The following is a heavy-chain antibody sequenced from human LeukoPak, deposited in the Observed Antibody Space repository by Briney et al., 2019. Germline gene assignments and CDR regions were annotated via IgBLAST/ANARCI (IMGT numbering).Heavy chain of an antibody. J-gene: IGHJ4*02. V-gene: IGHV1-18*01. D-gene: IGHD3-22*01. Sequence: GASVKVSCKASGYTFTSYGISWVRQAPGQGVEWMGWISAYNGNTNYAQKLQGRVTMTTDTSTSTAYMELRSLRSDDTAVYYCARDAAYDSSGYYLNWGQGTLVTVSS. CDR3: ARDAAYDSSGYYLN. CDR1: GYTFTSYG. CDR2: ISAYNGNT.